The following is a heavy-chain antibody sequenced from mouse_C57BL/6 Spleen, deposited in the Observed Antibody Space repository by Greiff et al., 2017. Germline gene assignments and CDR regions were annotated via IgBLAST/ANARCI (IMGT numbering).Heavy chain of an antibody. CDR1: GYTFTTYP. J-gene: IGHJ3*01. V-gene: IGHV1-47*01. CDR3: ARGYYGSSYDDWFAY. Sequence: QVQLKESGAELVKPGASVKMSCKASGYTFTTYPIEWMKQNHGKSLEWIGNFHPYNDDTKYNEKFKGKATLTVEKSSSTVYLELSRLTSDDSAVYYCARGYYGSSYDDWFAYWGQGTLVTVSA. D-gene: IGHD1-1*01. CDR2: FHPYNDDT.